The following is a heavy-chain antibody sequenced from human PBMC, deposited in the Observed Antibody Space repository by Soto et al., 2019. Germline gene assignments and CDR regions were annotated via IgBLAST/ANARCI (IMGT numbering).Heavy chain of an antibody. J-gene: IGHJ5*02. Sequence: SETLSLTCTVSNGSISSAIYYWGWIRQPPGKGLEWIGSIYHSGSTYYNPSLQGRVTISVDTSKNQFSLKLSSVTAADAAVYFCAGRSSLASVQVYFGEISNYNWFDPWGQGTLVTVSS. CDR3: AGRSSLASVQVYFGEISNYNWFDP. CDR2: IYHSGST. CDR1: NGSISSAIYY. V-gene: IGHV4-39*01. D-gene: IGHD3-10*01.